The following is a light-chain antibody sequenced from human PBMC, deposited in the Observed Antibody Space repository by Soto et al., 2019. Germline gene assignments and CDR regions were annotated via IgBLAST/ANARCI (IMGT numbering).Light chain of an antibody. CDR1: QSISSY. CDR2: AAS. CDR3: QQSDSTPPT. V-gene: IGKV1-39*01. Sequence: DIQMTQSPSSLSASVGDRVTITCRASQSISSYLNWYQQKPGKAPKLLIYAASSLQSGAPSKCSGSESWTEITLTISSVQPEDFASYNDQQSDSTPPTFGGWTEVEIK. J-gene: IGKJ4*01.